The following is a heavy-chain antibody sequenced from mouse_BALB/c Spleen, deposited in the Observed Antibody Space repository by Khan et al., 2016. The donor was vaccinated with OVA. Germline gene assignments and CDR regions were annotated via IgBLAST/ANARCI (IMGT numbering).Heavy chain of an antibody. J-gene: IGHJ2*01. CDR2: ISYSGST. V-gene: IGHV3-2*02. CDR3: ARSIMAN. CDR1: GYSITSDYA. Sequence: EVKLLESGPGLVKPSQSLSLTCTVTGYSITSDYAWNWIRQFPGNKLEWMGYISYSGSTSYNPSFKSRISFTRDTSKNQFFLQLNSVTTEDTATYYCARSIMANWGQGTTLTVSA.